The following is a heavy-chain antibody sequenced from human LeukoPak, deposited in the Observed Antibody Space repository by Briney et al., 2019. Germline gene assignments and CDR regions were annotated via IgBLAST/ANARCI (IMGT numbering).Heavy chain of an antibody. CDR2: ITTSSSYI. CDR3: AKDGNERGAETDYMDV. J-gene: IGHJ6*03. Sequence: GGSLRLSCAASGFTFSTYTMNWVRQAPGKGLEWVSSITTSSSYICYADSVKGRFTISRDNAKNSLYLQMNSLRAEDTAVYYCAKDGNERGAETDYMDVWGKGTTVTVSS. CDR1: GFTFSTYT. D-gene: IGHD1-1*01. V-gene: IGHV3-21*01.